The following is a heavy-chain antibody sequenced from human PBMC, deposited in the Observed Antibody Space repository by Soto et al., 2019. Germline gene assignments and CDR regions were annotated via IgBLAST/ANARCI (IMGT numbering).Heavy chain of an antibody. J-gene: IGHJ3*02. CDR3: ARDKFCGRDSCYSFTFDI. CDR2: IKQDGSEK. D-gene: IGHD2-15*01. Sequence: EVQLVESGGGLVQPGGSLRLSCAASGFTFSSYWMSWVRQAPGKGLEWVANIKQDGSEKYYVDSVKGRFTISRDNAKNSLYLQMNSLRAEDTAVYYCARDKFCGRDSCYSFTFDIWGQGTMVTVSS. V-gene: IGHV3-7*01. CDR1: GFTFSSYW.